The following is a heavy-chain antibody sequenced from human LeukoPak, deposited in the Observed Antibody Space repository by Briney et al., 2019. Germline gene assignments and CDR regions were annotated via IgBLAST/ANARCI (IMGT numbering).Heavy chain of an antibody. CDR2: IHNSGRT. CDR1: GGSISSYY. V-gene: IGHV4-4*08. CDR3: ARDLIYYGGNSDPYYMDV. Sequence: SETLSLTCTLSGGSISSYYWSWIRQPPGKGLEWLAYIHNSGRTNYNPSLKSRLTISLDTSKNQFSLNVRSVTAADTAVYHCARDLIYYGGNSDPYYMDVWGKGTTVTVSS. D-gene: IGHD4-23*01. J-gene: IGHJ6*03.